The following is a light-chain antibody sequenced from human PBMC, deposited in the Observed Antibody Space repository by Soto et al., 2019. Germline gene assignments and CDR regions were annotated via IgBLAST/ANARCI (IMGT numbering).Light chain of an antibody. CDR2: QDS. J-gene: IGLJ1*01. CDR1: KLGDKY. CDR3: QAWDSSNYV. Sequence: SYELTQPPSVSVSPGQTARITCSGDKLGDKYACWYQQKPGQSPVLVIYQDSKRPSGIPERFSGSNSGNTATLTVSGTQAMDEADYYFQAWDSSNYVFGTGTKLTV. V-gene: IGLV3-1*01.